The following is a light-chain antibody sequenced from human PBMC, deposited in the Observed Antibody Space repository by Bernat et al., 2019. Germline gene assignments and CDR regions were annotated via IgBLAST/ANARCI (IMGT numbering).Light chain of an antibody. CDR2: SNN. CDR1: SSNIGSNY. V-gene: IGLV1-47*02. Sequence: QSVVTPPPSASGTPGQRVTISWSGSSSNIGSNYVYWYQQVPGTAPKLLIYSNNQRPSGVPDRFSGSKSGTSASLAISGLRSEDEADYYCAAWDDSLTGRVFGGGTKLTVL. J-gene: IGLJ3*02. CDR3: AAWDDSLTGRV.